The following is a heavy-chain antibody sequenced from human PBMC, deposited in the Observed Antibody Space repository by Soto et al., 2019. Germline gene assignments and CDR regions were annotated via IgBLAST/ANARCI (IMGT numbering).Heavy chain of an antibody. CDR2: IYYSGST. D-gene: IGHD3-10*01. CDR3: ARVPGSHAFDI. CDR1: GGSISSYY. Sequence: KTSETLSLTXTVSGGSISSYYWSWIRQPPGKGLEWIGYIYYSGSTNYNPSLKSRVTISVDTSKNQFSLKLSSVTAADTAVYYCARVPGSHAFDIWGQGTMVTVSS. J-gene: IGHJ3*02. V-gene: IGHV4-59*01.